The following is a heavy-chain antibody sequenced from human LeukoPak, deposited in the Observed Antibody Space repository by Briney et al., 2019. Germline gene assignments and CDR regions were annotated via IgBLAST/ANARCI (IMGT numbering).Heavy chain of an antibody. Sequence: PGRSLRLSCAASGFTFDDYAMHWVRQAPGKGLEWVAGISWNSGSIGYADSVKGRFTISRDNAKNSLHLQMNSLRAEDTALYYCAKERGIAAAGQSPTFDYWGQGTLVTVSS. CDR1: GFTFDDYA. V-gene: IGHV3-9*01. CDR3: AKERGIAAAGQSPTFDY. D-gene: IGHD6-13*01. CDR2: ISWNSGSI. J-gene: IGHJ4*02.